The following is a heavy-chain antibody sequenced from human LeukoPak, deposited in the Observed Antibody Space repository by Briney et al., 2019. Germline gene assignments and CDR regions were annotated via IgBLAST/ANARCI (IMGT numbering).Heavy chain of an antibody. CDR3: ASRAYYYGTGFDY. V-gene: IGHV3-74*01. J-gene: IGHJ4*02. D-gene: IGHD3-10*01. Sequence: GGSLRLSCAASGFTFSSYWMHWVRQAPGKGLVWVSRINSDESSTSYADSVKGRFTISRDNAKNTLYLQMNSLRAEDTAVYYCASRAYYYGTGFDYWGQGTLVTVSS. CDR2: INSDESST. CDR1: GFTFSSYW.